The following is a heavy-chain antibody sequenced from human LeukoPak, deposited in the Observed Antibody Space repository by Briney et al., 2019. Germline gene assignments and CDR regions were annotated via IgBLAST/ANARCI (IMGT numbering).Heavy chain of an antibody. D-gene: IGHD3-22*01. CDR1: GFTFSNYN. J-gene: IGHJ4*02. CDR3: ARGRGYDSGTYNYAFSDY. CDR2: ISTSSNTI. Sequence: PGGSLRLSCAASGFTFSNYNMNWVRQAPGKGLVWISYISTSSNTIYYADSVKGRFTISRDNSKNTLYLQMNSLRAEDTAVYYCARGRGYDSGTYNYAFSDYWGQGTLVTVSS. V-gene: IGHV3-48*01.